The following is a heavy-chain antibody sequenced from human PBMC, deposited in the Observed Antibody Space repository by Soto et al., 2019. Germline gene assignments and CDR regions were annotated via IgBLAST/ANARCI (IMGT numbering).Heavy chain of an antibody. J-gene: IGHJ4*02. Sequence: GASVKVSCKASGYTSTSYGISWVRQAPGQGLEWMGWISAYNGNTNYAQKLQGRVTMTTDTSTSTAYMELRSLRSDDTAVYYCARELTLYYYDSSGYFGYFDYWGQGTLVTVSS. V-gene: IGHV1-18*01. CDR3: ARELTLYYYDSSGYFGYFDY. CDR2: ISAYNGNT. CDR1: GYTSTSYG. D-gene: IGHD3-22*01.